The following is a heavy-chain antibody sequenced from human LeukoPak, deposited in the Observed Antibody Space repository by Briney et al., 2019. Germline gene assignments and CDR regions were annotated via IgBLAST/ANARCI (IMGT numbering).Heavy chain of an antibody. D-gene: IGHD3-10*01. CDR2: ISSSSSTI. CDR3: ARDLLWFGEYGFDY. V-gene: IGHV3-48*01. J-gene: IGHJ4*02. CDR1: GFTFSSYS. Sequence: PGGSLRLSCAASGFTFSSYSMNWVRQAPGKGLEGVSYISSSSSTIYYADSVKGRFTISRDNAKNSLYLQMNSLRAEDTAVYYCARDLLWFGEYGFDYWGQGTLVTVSS.